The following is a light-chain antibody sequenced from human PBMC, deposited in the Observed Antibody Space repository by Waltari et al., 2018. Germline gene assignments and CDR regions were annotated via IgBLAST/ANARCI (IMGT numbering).Light chain of an antibody. V-gene: IGKV3-20*01. CDR1: ETIHNAY. J-gene: IGKJ1*01. Sequence: EIVLTQSPGTLSLTPGERVTLSCRASETIHNAYLAWYQQTPGQAPRLLIFGTSTRATGIPARFRGSGSATDFTLTISRLEPEDFALYHCHYSGPSMWTFGQGTRVEIK. CDR3: HYSGPSMWT. CDR2: GTS.